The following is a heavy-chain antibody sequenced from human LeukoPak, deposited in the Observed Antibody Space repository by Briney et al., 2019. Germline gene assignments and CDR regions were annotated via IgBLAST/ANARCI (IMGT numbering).Heavy chain of an antibody. CDR2: IKSDGST. CDR1: GFTFSSYW. V-gene: IGHV3-74*01. J-gene: IGHJ5*02. Sequence: GGSLRLSCAASGFTFSSYWMHWVRQAPGKGLVWVSRIKSDGSTIYADSVKGRFTISRDNAKNTLYLQMNSLRVEDTAIYYCARAVTYFYGSVTYDWFEPWGQGTLVTVSS. D-gene: IGHD3-10*01. CDR3: ARAVTYFYGSVTYDWFEP.